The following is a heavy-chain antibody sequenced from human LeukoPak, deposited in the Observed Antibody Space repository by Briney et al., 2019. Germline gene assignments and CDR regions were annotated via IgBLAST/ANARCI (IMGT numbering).Heavy chain of an antibody. V-gene: IGHV3-33*01. CDR1: GFTFSSYG. J-gene: IGHJ2*01. D-gene: IGHD2-15*01. CDR3: ASMGYCSGGSCYSGLDWYFDL. CDR2: IWYDGSNK. Sequence: PGGSLRLSCAASGFTFSSYGMHCVRQAPGKGLEWVAVIWYDGSNKYFADSVKGRFTISRDNSKNTLYLQMNSLRAEDTAVYYCASMGYCSGGSCYSGLDWYFDLWGRGTLVTVSS.